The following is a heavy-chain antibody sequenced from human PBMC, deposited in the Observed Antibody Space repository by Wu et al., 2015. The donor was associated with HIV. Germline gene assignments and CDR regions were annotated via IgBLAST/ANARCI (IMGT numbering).Heavy chain of an antibody. CDR3: AREGNSRLSATVLKIDGPLAL. D-gene: IGHD2/OR15-2a*01. J-gene: IGHJ2*01. CDR2: MNPSGVRT. CDR1: GYTFSIYY. Sequence: QVQLVQSGAEVKKPGASVKLSCKASGYTFSIYYIHWVRQAPGQGFEWMGLMNPSGVRTSYARKFQGRVTMTRETSTSTVYMELSGLRSEDTAMYYCAREGNSRLSATVLKIDGPLALWGQGTLVTVSS. V-gene: IGHV1-46*01.